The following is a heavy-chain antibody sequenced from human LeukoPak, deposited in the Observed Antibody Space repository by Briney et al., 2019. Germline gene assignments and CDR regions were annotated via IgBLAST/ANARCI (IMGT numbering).Heavy chain of an antibody. CDR3: ARDEAFRWGYSSGWYFFDY. V-gene: IGHV1-46*01. Sequence: GASVKVSCKASGYTFTSYYMHWVRQAPGQGLEWMGIINPSGGSTSYAQKFQGRVTMTRDTSTSTVYMELSSLRSEDTAVYYCARDEAFRWGYSSGWYFFDYWGQGTLVTVSS. CDR1: GYTFTSYY. D-gene: IGHD6-19*01. J-gene: IGHJ4*02. CDR2: INPSGGST.